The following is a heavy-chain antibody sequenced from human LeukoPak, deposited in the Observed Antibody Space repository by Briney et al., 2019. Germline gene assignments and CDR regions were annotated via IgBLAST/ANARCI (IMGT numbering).Heavy chain of an antibody. Sequence: PGRSLRLSCAASGFTFSRYGMHWVRQASGKGLEWVALISYDGSNKYYADSVKGRFTISRDNSKNTLYLQMNSLRPEDTAVYYCAKGDPYGSGGYPVDYWGQGTLVTVSS. V-gene: IGHV3-30*18. CDR1: GFTFSRYG. J-gene: IGHJ4*02. D-gene: IGHD3-10*01. CDR3: AKGDPYGSGGYPVDY. CDR2: ISYDGSNK.